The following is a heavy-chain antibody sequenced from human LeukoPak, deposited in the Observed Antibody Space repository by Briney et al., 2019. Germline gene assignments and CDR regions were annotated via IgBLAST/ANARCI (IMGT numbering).Heavy chain of an antibody. CDR2: IRSNANSYST. V-gene: IGHV3-73*01. Sequence: GGSLRLSCAASGFTFSGSAMHWVRQASGKGLEWVGRIRSNANSYSTAYAASVKGRITISRDDSKNTAYLQMNSLKTEDTAVYYCTTRTPRAYYYYYYMDVWGKGTTVTVSS. CDR1: GFTFSGSA. J-gene: IGHJ6*03. CDR3: TTRTPRAYYYYYYMDV.